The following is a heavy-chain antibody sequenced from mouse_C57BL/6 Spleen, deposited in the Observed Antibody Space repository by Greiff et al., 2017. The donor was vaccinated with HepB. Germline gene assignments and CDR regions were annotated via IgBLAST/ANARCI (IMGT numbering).Heavy chain of an antibody. D-gene: IGHD1-1*01. CDR1: GYTFTSYW. CDR2: IDPSDSYT. V-gene: IGHV1-69*01. CDR3: ATLTTVVPYFDY. J-gene: IGHJ2*01. Sequence: QVHVKQPGAELVMPGASVKLSCKASGYTFTSYWMHWVKQRPGQGLEWIGEIDPSDSYTNYNQKFKGKSTLTVDKSSSTAYMQLSSLTSEDSAVYYCATLTTVVPYFDYWGQGTTLTVSS.